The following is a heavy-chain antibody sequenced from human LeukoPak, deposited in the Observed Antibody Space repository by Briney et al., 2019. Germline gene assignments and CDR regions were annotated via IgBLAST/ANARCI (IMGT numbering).Heavy chain of an antibody. CDR3: ARDIHGGNSHFDY. D-gene: IGHD4-23*01. CDR2: INTFNGNT. J-gene: IGHJ4*02. V-gene: IGHV1-18*01. Sequence: ASVKVSCKASGYTFTSYGIRWVRQAPGQGLAWVGWINTFNGNTNYAQKFQGRVTMTTDTSTSTAYMELRSLRSDDTAVYYGARDIHGGNSHFDYWGEGDLVTVSS. CDR1: GYTFTSYG.